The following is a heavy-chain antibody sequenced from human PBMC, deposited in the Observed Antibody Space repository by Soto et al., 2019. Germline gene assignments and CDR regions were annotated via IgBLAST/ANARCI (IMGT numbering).Heavy chain of an antibody. CDR1: GFTFSSYS. J-gene: IGHJ6*02. V-gene: IGHV3-48*02. CDR2: ISSSSSTI. Sequence: GGSLRLSCAASGFTFSSYSMNWVRQAPGKGLEWVSYISSSSSTIYYADSVKGRFTISSDNAKNSLYLQMNSLRDEDTAVYYCARDSSGGYDILTGLYGMDVWGQGTTVTVSS. D-gene: IGHD3-9*01. CDR3: ARDSSGGYDILTGLYGMDV.